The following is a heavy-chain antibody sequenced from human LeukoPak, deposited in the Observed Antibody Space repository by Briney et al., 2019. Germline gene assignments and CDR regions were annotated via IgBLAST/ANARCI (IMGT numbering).Heavy chain of an antibody. D-gene: IGHD2-15*01. CDR2: IRSKTDGATT. CDR1: GFIFSDAW. V-gene: IGHV3-15*01. Sequence: GSLRLSCAASGFIFSDAWMNWVRQAPGKGLEWIALIRSKTDGATTDYAAPVKGRFIISRDDSQNTLSLQMYSLKTEDTGTYFCTTGYHTPSHDGYWGQGTLVTVSS. J-gene: IGHJ4*02. CDR3: TTGYHTPSHDGY.